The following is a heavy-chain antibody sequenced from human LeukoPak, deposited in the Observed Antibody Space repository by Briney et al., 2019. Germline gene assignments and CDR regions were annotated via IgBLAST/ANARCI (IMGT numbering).Heavy chain of an antibody. CDR1: GLTFSSYA. CDR2: IRGSGGST. V-gene: IGHV3-23*01. CDR3: AKGPPRRFGFEVGYYMDV. J-gene: IGHJ6*03. Sequence: GGSLRLSCAASGLTFSSYAMSWGRQAPGKGLEWVSAIRGSGGSTYYADSVKGRFTIPRDNSKNTLYLQMNSLRAEDTAVYYCAKGPPRRFGFEVGYYMDVWGKGTTVTVSS. D-gene: IGHD1-14*01.